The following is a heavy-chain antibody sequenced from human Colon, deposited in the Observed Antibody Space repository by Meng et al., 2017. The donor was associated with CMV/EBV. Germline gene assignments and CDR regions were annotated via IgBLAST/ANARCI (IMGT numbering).Heavy chain of an antibody. CDR2: INPSGGGT. D-gene: IGHD2-15*01. Sequence: PGYTLTPYYIHWVRQAPGQGLEWMGTINPSGGGTSHAQKFQGRVTMTRDTSTSTIYMELSSLTSEDTAMYYCARGLCSGDRCPLDSWGQGTLVTVSS. CDR1: GYTLTPYY. V-gene: IGHV1-46*01. J-gene: IGHJ4*02. CDR3: ARGLCSGDRCPLDS.